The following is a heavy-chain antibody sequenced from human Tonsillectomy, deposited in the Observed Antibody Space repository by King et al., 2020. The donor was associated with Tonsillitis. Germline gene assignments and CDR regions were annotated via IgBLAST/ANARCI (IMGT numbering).Heavy chain of an antibody. V-gene: IGHV5-10-1*03. CDR3: ARSEQELSTYYYYYYMDV. D-gene: IGHD6-13*01. CDR1: GYSFTSYW. J-gene: IGHJ6*03. Sequence: QLVQSGAEVKKPGESLRISRKGSGYSFTSYWINWVRQMPGKGLEWMGRIDPSDSHTNYSPSFQGHVSISADKSISTAYLQWSSLEAPDTAIYYCARSEQELSTYYYYYYMDVWGKGTTVTVSS. CDR2: IDPSDSHT.